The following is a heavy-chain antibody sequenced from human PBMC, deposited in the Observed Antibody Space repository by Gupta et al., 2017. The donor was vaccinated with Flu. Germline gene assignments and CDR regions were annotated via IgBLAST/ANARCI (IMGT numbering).Heavy chain of an antibody. CDR3: VRQPSRRWFDP. CDR1: GGSLGGHY. Sequence: QVQLQPWGAGLLKPSETLSLTCAVSGGSLGGHYWSWVRQSPGRGLEWIGEISHSGFTNYSPSLKSRVTMAVDSSNNQISLKLNSVTAADTAVYYCVRQPSRRWFDPWGQGTLVTVSS. J-gene: IGHJ5*02. CDR2: ISHSGFT. V-gene: IGHV4-34*02.